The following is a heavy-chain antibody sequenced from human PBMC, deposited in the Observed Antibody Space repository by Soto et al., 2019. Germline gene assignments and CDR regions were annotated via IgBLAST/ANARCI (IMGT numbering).Heavy chain of an antibody. J-gene: IGHJ3*02. V-gene: IGHV5-51*01. Sequence: PGESLKISCKGSGYSFTSYWIGWVRQMPGKGLEWMGIIYPGDSDTRYSPSFQGQVTISADKSISTAYLQWSSLKASDTAMYYCSKPPPGGMATTPGAFDIWGQGTMVTVSS. CDR1: GYSFTSYW. CDR3: SKPPPGGMATTPGAFDI. CDR2: IYPGDSDT. D-gene: IGHD5-12*01.